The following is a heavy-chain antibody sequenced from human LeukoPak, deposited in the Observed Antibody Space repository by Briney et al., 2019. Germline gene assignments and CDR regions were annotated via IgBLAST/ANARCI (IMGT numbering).Heavy chain of an antibody. V-gene: IGHV4-59*12. CDR3: ARAKATVTRAFDI. CDR1: GVSISSYY. Sequence: SETLSLTCTVSGVSISSYYWSWLRQPPGKGLEWIGYIYYSGSTNYNPSLKSRVTISVDTSKNQFSLKLSSVTAADTAVYYCARAKATVTRAFDIWGQGTMVTVSS. CDR2: IYYSGST. D-gene: IGHD4-17*01. J-gene: IGHJ3*02.